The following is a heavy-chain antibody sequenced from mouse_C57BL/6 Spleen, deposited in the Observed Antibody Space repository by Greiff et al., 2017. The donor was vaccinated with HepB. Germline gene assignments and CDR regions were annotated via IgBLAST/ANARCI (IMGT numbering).Heavy chain of an antibody. V-gene: IGHV1-15*01. CDR3: TRDSNYFYWYFDV. J-gene: IGHJ1*03. CDR2: IDPETGGT. D-gene: IGHD2-5*01. CDR1: GYTFTDYE. Sequence: QVQLKQSGAELVRPGASVTLSCKASGYTFTDYEMHWVKQTPVHGLEWIGAIDPETGGTAYNQKFKGKAILTADKSSSTAYMELRSLTSEDSAVYYCTRDSNYFYWYFDVWGTGTTVTVSS.